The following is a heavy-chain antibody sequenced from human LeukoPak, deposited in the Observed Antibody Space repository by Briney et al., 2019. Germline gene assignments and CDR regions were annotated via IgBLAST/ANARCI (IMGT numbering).Heavy chain of an antibody. Sequence: PGGSLRLSCAASGFTFSSYEMNWVRQAPGKGLEWVSYISSSGSNIYYADSVKGRVTISRDNAKNSLYLQMNSLIAEDTDVYYCASTRRPKGRYDSVWGSYPDWGQGTLVTVSS. CDR2: ISSSGSNI. CDR1: GFTFSSYE. J-gene: IGHJ4*02. V-gene: IGHV3-48*03. CDR3: ASTRRPKGRYDSVWGSYPD. D-gene: IGHD3-16*02.